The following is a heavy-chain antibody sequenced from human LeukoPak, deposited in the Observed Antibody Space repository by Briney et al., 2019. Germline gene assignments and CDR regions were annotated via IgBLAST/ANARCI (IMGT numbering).Heavy chain of an antibody. Sequence: GGSLRLSCAASGFSFSSHGMSWVRQAPGKGLEWVSGIIGGAGSTYYADSVKGRFTISRDNSENTLYLQMNSLRAEDTAAYYCAKDHRSYDILTGFYPPFDYWGQGTLVTVSS. CDR1: GFSFSSHG. J-gene: IGHJ4*02. CDR3: AKDHRSYDILTGFYPPFDY. CDR2: IIGGAGST. D-gene: IGHD3-9*01. V-gene: IGHV3-23*01.